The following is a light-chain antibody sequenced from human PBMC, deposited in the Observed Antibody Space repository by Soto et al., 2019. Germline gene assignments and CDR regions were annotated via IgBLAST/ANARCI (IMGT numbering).Light chain of an antibody. Sequence: DIQMTQSPSTLSASVGDRVTITCRASQSISSWLAWYQQKPGKAPKLLIYKASSLVSGVPSRFSGSGSGTKSTLTISALQPDDFATYTDQQYNIYWTFGQGTRVDIK. CDR1: QSISSW. CDR3: QQYNIYWT. J-gene: IGKJ1*01. V-gene: IGKV1-5*03. CDR2: KAS.